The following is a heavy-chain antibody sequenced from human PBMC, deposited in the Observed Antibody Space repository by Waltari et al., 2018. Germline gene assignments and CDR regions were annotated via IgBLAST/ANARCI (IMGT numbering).Heavy chain of an antibody. CDR2: ISYSGAP. CDR1: GVSITSNRHY. V-gene: IGHV4-39*01. CDR3: ATYIGASVGTAAFDV. J-gene: IGHJ3*01. D-gene: IGHD5-12*01. Sequence: QLQLQESGPRLVKPSETLSLTCTVSGVSITSNRHYWAWIRQSPGQGLEWIGTISYSGAPDISPSLKSGVSVSRDTSKYQLSLLLGSVTAADMAVYYCATYIGASVGTAAFDVWGQGTMVTVSS.